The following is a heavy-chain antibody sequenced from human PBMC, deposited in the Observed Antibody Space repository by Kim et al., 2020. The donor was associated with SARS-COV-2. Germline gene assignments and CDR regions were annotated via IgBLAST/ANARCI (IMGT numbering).Heavy chain of an antibody. CDR2: SYYSGST. V-gene: IGHV4-59*01. J-gene: IGHJ4*02. CDR3: AREGRYSGGRDY. D-gene: IGHD6-19*01. CDR1: GGSISSYY. Sequence: SETLSLTCTVSGGSISSYYWSWIRHRPGKGLEWNGYSYYSGSTNYNPPLKSRVTIPVDTSKNQFSLKLSSVTAADTAVYHCAREGRYSGGRDYCGQGTLGPVSS.